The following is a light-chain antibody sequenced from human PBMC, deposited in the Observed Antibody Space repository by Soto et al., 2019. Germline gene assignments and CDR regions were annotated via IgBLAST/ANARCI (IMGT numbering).Light chain of an antibody. CDR3: TSYTSSRTLDV. J-gene: IGLJ1*01. CDR2: EVS. CDR1: SSDVGGYNY. Sequence: QSALTQPASVSGSPGQSITISCTGTSSDVGGYNYVSWYQQHPGKAPKLMIYEVSNRPLGVSNRFSGSKSGNTASLTISGLLAEDEPDYYCTSYTSSRTLDVFGTGTKVTVL. V-gene: IGLV2-14*01.